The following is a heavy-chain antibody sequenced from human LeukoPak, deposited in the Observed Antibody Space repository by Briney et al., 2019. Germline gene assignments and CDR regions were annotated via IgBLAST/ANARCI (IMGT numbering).Heavy chain of an antibody. CDR1: GGSISSGSYY. D-gene: IGHD6-13*01. V-gene: IGHV4-61*01. CDR2: VYYTGST. CDR3: ARISSSNWYNERGAFDV. Sequence: SETLSLTCTVSGGSISSGSYYWSWVRQPPGKGLEWIGFVYYTGSTNYSPSLKSRVTISVDTSKNQFSLKLRSMTAADTAVYYCARISSSNWYNERGAFDVWGQGTMVTVSS. J-gene: IGHJ3*01.